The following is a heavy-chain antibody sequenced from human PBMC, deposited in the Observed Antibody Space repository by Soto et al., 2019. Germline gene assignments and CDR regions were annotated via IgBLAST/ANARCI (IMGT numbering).Heavy chain of an antibody. V-gene: IGHV1-69*01. Sequence: QVQLVQSGAEVKKPGSSVKVSCKASGGTFSSYAISWVRQAPGQGLEWMGGIIPISDTTNYAQKFQGRVTINADESTSTAYMELSSLRSEDTAVSYCARSQGSSTSLEIYYYYYYGMDVWGQGTTVTVSS. D-gene: IGHD2-2*01. CDR3: ARSQGSSTSLEIYYYYYYGMDV. CDR2: IIPISDTT. J-gene: IGHJ6*02. CDR1: GGTFSSYA.